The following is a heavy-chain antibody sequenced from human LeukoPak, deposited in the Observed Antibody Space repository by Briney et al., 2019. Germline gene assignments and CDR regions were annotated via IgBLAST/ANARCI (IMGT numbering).Heavy chain of an antibody. CDR3: ARAADILTGYYPIDY. J-gene: IGHJ4*02. V-gene: IGHV3-30*04. D-gene: IGHD3-9*01. CDR1: GFTFSSYA. CDR2: ISYDGSNK. Sequence: GGSLRLSCAASGFTFSSYAMHWVRQAPGKGLEWVAVISYDGSNKYYADSVKGRFTISRDNSKNTLYLQMNSLRAEDTAVYYCARAADILTGYYPIDYWGQGTLVTVSS.